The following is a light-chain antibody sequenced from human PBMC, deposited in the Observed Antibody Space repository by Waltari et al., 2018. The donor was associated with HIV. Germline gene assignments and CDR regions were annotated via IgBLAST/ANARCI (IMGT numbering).Light chain of an antibody. V-gene: IGLV2-11*01. Sequence: QSALTQPRSVSGSPGQSVTISCPGTSSAVGDYNSVSWYQQHPGKAPKLMIYDVSKWPSGVPDRFSGSKSGNTASLTISGLQAEDEADYYCCSYAGTYTYVFGTGTKVTVL. CDR3: CSYAGTYTYV. CDR2: DVS. CDR1: SSAVGDYNS. J-gene: IGLJ1*01.